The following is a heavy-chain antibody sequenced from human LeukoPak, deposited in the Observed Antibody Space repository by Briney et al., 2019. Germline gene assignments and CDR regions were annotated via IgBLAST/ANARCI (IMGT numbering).Heavy chain of an antibody. CDR1: GGSISGYY. V-gene: IGHV4-4*07. CDR3: ARWGGYCSSTSCQFRSPHAFDI. CDR2: IYTSGNT. D-gene: IGHD2-2*03. Sequence: PSETLSLTCTVSGGSISGYYWSWIRQPAGKGLDWIGLIYTSGNTNYNPSLKSRVTMSVDTSKNQFSLKLSSVTAADTAVYYCARWGGYCSSTSCQFRSPHAFDIWGQGTMVTVSS. J-gene: IGHJ3*02.